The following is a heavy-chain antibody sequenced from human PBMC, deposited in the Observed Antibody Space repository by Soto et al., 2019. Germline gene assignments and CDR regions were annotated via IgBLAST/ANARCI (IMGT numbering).Heavy chain of an antibody. V-gene: IGHV3-11*01. CDR3: AKDLPDPGYY. CDR2: ISFSESSI. Sequence: GGSLRLSCAASGFSFSDYYMSWIRQAPGKGLEWVSYISFSESSIYYVDSVKGRFTISRDNAKNSLYLQMNSLRAEDTAVYYCAKDLPDPGYYWGQGTLVTVSS. J-gene: IGHJ4*02. CDR1: GFSFSDYY.